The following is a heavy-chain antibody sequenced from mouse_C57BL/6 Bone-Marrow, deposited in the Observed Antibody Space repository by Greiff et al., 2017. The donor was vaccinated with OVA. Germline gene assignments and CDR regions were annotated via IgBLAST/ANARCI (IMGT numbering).Heavy chain of an antibody. CDR1: GYTFTDYE. CDR3: TRERDDYAWFAY. CDR2: IDPETGGT. J-gene: IGHJ3*01. Sequence: VQLQQSGAELVRPGASVTLSCKASGYTFTDYEMHWVKQTPVHGLEWIGAIDPETGGTAYNQKFKGKAILTADKSSSTAYMELRSLTSEDSAVYYCTRERDDYAWFAYWGQGTLVTVSA. D-gene: IGHD2-4*01. V-gene: IGHV1-15*01.